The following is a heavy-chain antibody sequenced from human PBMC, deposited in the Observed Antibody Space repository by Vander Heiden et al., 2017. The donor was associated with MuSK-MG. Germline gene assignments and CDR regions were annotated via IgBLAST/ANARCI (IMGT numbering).Heavy chain of an antibody. J-gene: IGHJ3*02. Sequence: EVQLLEFGGGLVQPGGSLRRSCGASGFPFRNYGMGWVRQPTARGREGVSGINESGVGTYYADSVKGRCTISRDDSKNTVYLQMNSLRAEDTALYYCAKGRRSSRYLGFDIWGQGTMVTVSA. D-gene: IGHD1-1*01. CDR2: INESGVGT. CDR1: GFPFRNYG. V-gene: IGHV3-23*01. CDR3: AKGRRSSRYLGFDI.